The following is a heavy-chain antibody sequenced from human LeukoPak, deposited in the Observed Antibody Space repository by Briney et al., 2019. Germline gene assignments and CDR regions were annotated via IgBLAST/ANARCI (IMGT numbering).Heavy chain of an antibody. V-gene: IGHV1-3*01. Sequence: ASVTVSFKASGYTFTSYAMHWVRQAPGQRREGMGWINAGNGNTKYSQKFQGRVTITRDTSASTAYMELSSLRSEDTAVYYCARDFILAAGTFDYWGQGTLVTVSS. CDR1: GYTFTSYA. D-gene: IGHD6-13*01. CDR2: INAGNGNT. J-gene: IGHJ4*02. CDR3: ARDFILAAGTFDY.